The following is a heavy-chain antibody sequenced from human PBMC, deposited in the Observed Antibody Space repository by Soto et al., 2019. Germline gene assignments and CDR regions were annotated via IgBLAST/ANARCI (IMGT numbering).Heavy chain of an antibody. D-gene: IGHD4-4*01. CDR1: GYSFTSYW. Sequence: PGESLKISCKGSGYSFTSYWIGWVRQMPGKGLEWMGIIYPGDSDTRYSPSFQGQVTISADKSISTAYLQWSSLKASDTAMYYCARNRDYSNTNSPFYGMDVWGQRTTVTVSS. CDR2: IYPGDSDT. V-gene: IGHV5-51*01. J-gene: IGHJ6*02. CDR3: ARNRDYSNTNSPFYGMDV.